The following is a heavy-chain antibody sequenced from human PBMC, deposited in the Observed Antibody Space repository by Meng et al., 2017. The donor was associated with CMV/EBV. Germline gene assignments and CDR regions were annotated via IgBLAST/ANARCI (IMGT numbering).Heavy chain of an antibody. CDR2: IKQDGSEK. V-gene: IGHV3-7*01. CDR3: ASLSIVATNFDY. CDR1: GFTFSSYG. J-gene: IGHJ4*02. Sequence: CAASGFTFSSYGMSWVRQAPGKGLEWVANIKQDGSEKYYVDSVKGRFTISRDNAKNSLYLQMNSLRAEDTAVYYCASLSIVATNFDYWGQGTLVTVSS. D-gene: IGHD5-12*01.